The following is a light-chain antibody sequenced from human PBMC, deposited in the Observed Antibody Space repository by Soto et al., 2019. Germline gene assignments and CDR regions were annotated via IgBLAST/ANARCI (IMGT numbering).Light chain of an antibody. Sequence: QSVLTQRPSVPGAPGQRVTISCTGSSSNIGAGYDVHWYQQLPGTAPKVLIYGNSNRPSGVPDRFSGSKSGTSASLAITGLQAEDEADYYCQSYDSSLSGYVFGTGTKVTVL. J-gene: IGLJ1*01. V-gene: IGLV1-40*01. CDR2: GNS. CDR3: QSYDSSLSGYV. CDR1: SSNIGAGYD.